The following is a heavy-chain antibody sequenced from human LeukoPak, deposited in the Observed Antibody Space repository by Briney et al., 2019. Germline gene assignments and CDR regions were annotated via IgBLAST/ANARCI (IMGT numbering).Heavy chain of an antibody. V-gene: IGHV3-11*03. D-gene: IGHD1-26*01. Sequence: PGESLRLSCAASGFTFSDYYMSWIRQAPGKGLEWVSYISSSSSYTNYADSVKGRFTISRDNAKNSLYLQMNSLRAEDTAVYYCAAERGSYGVGTHLGQGTLVTVSS. CDR1: GFTFSDYY. CDR2: ISSSSSYT. CDR3: AAERGSYGVGTH. J-gene: IGHJ4*02.